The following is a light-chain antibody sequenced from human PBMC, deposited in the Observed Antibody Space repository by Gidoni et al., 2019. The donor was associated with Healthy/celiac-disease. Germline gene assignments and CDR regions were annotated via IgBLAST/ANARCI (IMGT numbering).Light chain of an antibody. CDR1: SSDVGGYNY. J-gene: IGLJ3*02. CDR2: EVS. Sequence: QSALPQPAYVSGSPGQSITISCTGTSSDVGGYNYVSWYQQHPGKAPKLLIYEVSNRPTGVSNRFSGSKSGNTASLTISGLQAEDEADYYGSSYTSSSTLFGGGTKLTVL. V-gene: IGLV2-14*01. CDR3: SSYTSSSTL.